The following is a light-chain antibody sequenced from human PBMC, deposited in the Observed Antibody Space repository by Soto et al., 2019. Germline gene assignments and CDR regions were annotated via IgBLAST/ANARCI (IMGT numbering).Light chain of an antibody. CDR1: QSVSSSY. CDR3: QQYGSSRT. Sequence: EIVLTQSPGTLSLSPVERATLSCRASQSVSSSYLAWYQQKPGQAPRLLIYGASSRATGIPARFSGSGSGTDFTLTISRLEPEDFAVYYCQQYGSSRTFGQGTKVDIK. CDR2: GAS. J-gene: IGKJ1*01. V-gene: IGKV3-20*01.